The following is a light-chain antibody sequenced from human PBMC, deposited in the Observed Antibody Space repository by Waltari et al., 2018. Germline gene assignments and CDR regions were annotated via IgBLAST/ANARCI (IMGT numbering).Light chain of an antibody. CDR3: CSYAGSSTYV. CDR2: EVS. Sequence: QSALSQPASVSGSAGQSITISCTGTNSDVGSYNIVSWYQQHPGKAPKLMIYEVSKRPSGVSHRFSGSKSGNMASLTISGLQAEDEADYYCCSYAGSSTYVFGTGTKVTVL. V-gene: IGLV2-23*02. CDR1: NSDVGSYNI. J-gene: IGLJ1*01.